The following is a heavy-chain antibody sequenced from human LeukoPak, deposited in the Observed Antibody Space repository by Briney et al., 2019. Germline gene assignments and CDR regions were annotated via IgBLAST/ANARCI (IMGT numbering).Heavy chain of an antibody. CDR2: ISWNSGSI. CDR1: GFTFDDYA. D-gene: IGHD3-22*01. J-gene: IGHJ3*02. V-gene: IGHV3-9*01. CDR3: ARVLDSSGFYYRNEPFDI. Sequence: HPGGSLRLSCAASGFTFDDYAMHWVRQAPGKGLEWVSGISWNSGSIGYADSVKGRFTISRDNAKNSLYLQMNSLRAEDTAVYYCARVLDSSGFYYRNEPFDIWGQGTMVTASS.